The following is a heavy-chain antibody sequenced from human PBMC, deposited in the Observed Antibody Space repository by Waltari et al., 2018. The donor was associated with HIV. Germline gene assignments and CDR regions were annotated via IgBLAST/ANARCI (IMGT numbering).Heavy chain of an antibody. Sequence: EPLVESGVAVVQPGSALRLPCAAPGLSLSSLYMFWVRQAPGKGLEWVAVISYDGSSENYADFVKGRFPISRDNSENTLYLQMHSLRPEDTAVYYCARGGKYGDYQYYFDSWGQGTLVTVSP. J-gene: IGHJ4*02. D-gene: IGHD4-17*01. CDR3: ARGGKYGDYQYYFDS. CDR2: ISYDGSSE. V-gene: IGHV3-30-3*01. CDR1: GLSLSSLY.